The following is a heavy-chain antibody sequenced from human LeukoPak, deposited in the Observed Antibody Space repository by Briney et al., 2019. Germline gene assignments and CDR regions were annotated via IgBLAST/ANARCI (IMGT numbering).Heavy chain of an antibody. J-gene: IGHJ5*02. CDR1: GFSLNTLGAG. CDR3: AHTHYSGSGLDH. CDR2: IFWDDDK. D-gene: IGHD3-10*01. V-gene: IGHV2-5*02. Sequence: SGPTLVNPTQTLTLTCTFSGFSLNTLGAGVAWIRQPPGKALEWLSLIFWDDDKRYSPSLKSRLTLTNDTSKSQVVLTMTHMDPVHTGTYYCAHTHYSGSGLDHWGQGTLVTVSS.